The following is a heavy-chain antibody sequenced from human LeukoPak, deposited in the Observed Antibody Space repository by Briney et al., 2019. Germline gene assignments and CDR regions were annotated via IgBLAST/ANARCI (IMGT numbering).Heavy chain of an antibody. D-gene: IGHD2-21*02. J-gene: IGHJ6*02. Sequence: QPGRSLRLSCAASGFTFSSYAMHWVRQAPGKGLEWVAVISYDGSNKYYADSVKGRFTISRDNSKNTLYLQMNSLRAEDTAVYYCAREDTVVVTASNSVYYYYYGMDVWGQGTTVTVSS. CDR2: ISYDGSNK. CDR1: GFTFSSYA. CDR3: AREDTVVVTASNSVYYYYYGMDV. V-gene: IGHV3-30-3*01.